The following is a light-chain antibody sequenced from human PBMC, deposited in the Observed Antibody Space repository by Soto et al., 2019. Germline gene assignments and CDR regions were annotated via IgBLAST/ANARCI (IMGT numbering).Light chain of an antibody. Sequence: EVVLTQSPGTLSLSPGERATLSCRASQIVTINSLAWYQQKPGQPPRLLIYAASTRASTIPDRFSGSGSGTDFTLTISRLQPEDFALYYCQQYGDSPFTFGPGTRVDVK. CDR1: QIVTINS. CDR3: QQYGDSPFT. V-gene: IGKV3-20*01. J-gene: IGKJ3*01. CDR2: AAS.